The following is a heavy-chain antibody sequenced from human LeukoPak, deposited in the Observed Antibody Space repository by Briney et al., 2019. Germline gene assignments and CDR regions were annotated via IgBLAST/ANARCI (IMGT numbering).Heavy chain of an antibody. CDR2: ISSSSSTI. Sequence: GGSLRLSCAASGFTFSSYSMNWVRQAPGKGLEWVSYISSSSSTIYYADSVKGRFTISRDNAKNSLYLQMNGLRAEDTAVYYCAKDYNYGYGYYFDYWGQGTLVTVSS. CDR3: AKDYNYGYGYYFDY. CDR1: GFTFSSYS. V-gene: IGHV3-48*04. J-gene: IGHJ4*02. D-gene: IGHD3-10*01.